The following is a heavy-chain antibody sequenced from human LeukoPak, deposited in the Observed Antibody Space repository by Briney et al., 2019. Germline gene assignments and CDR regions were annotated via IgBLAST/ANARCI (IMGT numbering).Heavy chain of an antibody. CDR2: IYHSGST. Sequence: SETLSLTCTVSGYSISSGYYWGWSRPPPGKGLEWIGSIYHSGSTYYDPSLKSRVTISVDTSKNQFSLKLSSVTAADTAVYYCARVGIVVVVAAVDYWGQGTLVTVSS. CDR1: GYSISSGYY. V-gene: IGHV4-38-2*02. J-gene: IGHJ4*02. D-gene: IGHD2-15*01. CDR3: ARVGIVVVVAAVDY.